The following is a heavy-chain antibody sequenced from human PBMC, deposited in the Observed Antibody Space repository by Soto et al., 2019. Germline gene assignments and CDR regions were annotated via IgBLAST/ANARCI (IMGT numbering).Heavy chain of an antibody. J-gene: IGHJ6*04. CDR2: ISYDGSNK. V-gene: IGHV3-30*18. D-gene: IGHD3-3*01. CDR3: AKERLGDYDFWSGYPPMDV. Sequence: QVQLVESGGGVVQPGRSLRLSCAASGFTFSSYGMHWVRQAPGKGLEWVAVISYDGSNKYYADYVKGRFTISRDNSKNTLYLQMNSLRAEDTAVYYCAKERLGDYDFWSGYPPMDVWGKGTTVTVSS. CDR1: GFTFSSYG.